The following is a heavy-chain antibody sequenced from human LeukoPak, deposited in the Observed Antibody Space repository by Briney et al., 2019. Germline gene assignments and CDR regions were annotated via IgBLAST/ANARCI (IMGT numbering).Heavy chain of an antibody. CDR3: ASSGYSGYLGY. CDR2: IRQDGSER. Sequence: GGSLRLSCAASGFSFNSYWMSWVRQAPGTGLEWVANIRQDGSERYYADSLKGRFTISRDNAKNSLYLQMNSLRAEDTAMYYCASSGYSGYLGYWGQGTLVTVSS. D-gene: IGHD5-12*01. CDR1: GFSFNSYW. J-gene: IGHJ4*02. V-gene: IGHV3-7*01.